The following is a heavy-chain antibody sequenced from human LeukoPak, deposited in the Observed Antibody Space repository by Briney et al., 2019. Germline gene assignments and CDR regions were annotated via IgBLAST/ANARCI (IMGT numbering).Heavy chain of an antibody. Sequence: TSETLSLTCTVSYGPTTSYYSVWIRQPPGKGLECIGRTSYSGSTNYNPSLKSRVTISVDTSKNQFSLKLSSVTAADTAVYYCAFEDRTGTYYGIDYWGQGTLVTVSS. CDR1: YGPTTSYY. J-gene: IGHJ4*02. CDR2: TSYSGST. V-gene: IGHV4-59*01. D-gene: IGHD1-26*01. CDR3: AFEDRTGTYYGIDY.